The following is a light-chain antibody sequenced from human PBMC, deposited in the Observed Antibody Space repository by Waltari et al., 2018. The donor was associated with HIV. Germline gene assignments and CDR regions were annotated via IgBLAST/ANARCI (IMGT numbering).Light chain of an antibody. CDR3: QAWDSSTVV. J-gene: IGLJ2*01. Sequence: SYELTQPPSVSVSPGQTASIPSSGAKLGDKYACWYPQKPGQSPVLVIYKDSKRPSGIPERFSGSNAGNTATLIISGTQTLDEADYYCQAWDSSTVVFGGGTKLTVL. V-gene: IGLV3-1*01. CDR1: KLGDKY. CDR2: KDS.